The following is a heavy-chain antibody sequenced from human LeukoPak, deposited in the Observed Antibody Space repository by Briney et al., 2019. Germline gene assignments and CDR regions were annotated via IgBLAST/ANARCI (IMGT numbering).Heavy chain of an antibody. Sequence: PGGSLRLSCAASGFTFSSYAMSWVRQAPGKGLEWVSAISGSGGSTYYADSVKGRFTISRDNSKNTLYLQMNSLRAEDTAVYYCAKEVTGYSGYDYEYYFDYWGQGTLVTVSS. D-gene: IGHD5-12*01. J-gene: IGHJ4*02. CDR1: GFTFSSYA. CDR2: ISGSGGST. CDR3: AKEVTGYSGYDYEYYFDY. V-gene: IGHV3-23*01.